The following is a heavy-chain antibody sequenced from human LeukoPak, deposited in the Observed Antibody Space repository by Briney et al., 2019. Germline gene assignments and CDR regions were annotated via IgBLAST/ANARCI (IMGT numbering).Heavy chain of an antibody. J-gene: IGHJ5*02. D-gene: IGHD2-8*02. Sequence: GRSLRLSCAASGFTFSSYAMHWVRQAPGKGLEWVAVISYDGSNKYYADSVKGRFTISRDNSKNTLYLQMNSLRAEDTAVYYCARKEAVWWNWFDPWGQGTLVTVSS. CDR2: ISYDGSNK. CDR3: ARKEAVWWNWFDP. CDR1: GFTFSSYA. V-gene: IGHV3-30-3*01.